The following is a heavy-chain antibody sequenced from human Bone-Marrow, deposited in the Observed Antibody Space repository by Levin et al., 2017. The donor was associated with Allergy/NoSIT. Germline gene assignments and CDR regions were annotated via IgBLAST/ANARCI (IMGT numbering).Heavy chain of an antibody. J-gene: IGHJ6*03. D-gene: IGHD4-17*01. CDR3: ARTYGDYSYYYYFMDV. CDR1: GGSISNYY. V-gene: IGHV4-59*01. CDR2: VYYSGST. Sequence: PGGSLRLSCTVSGGSISNYYWSWIRQPPGKGLEWIGYVYYSGSTDYNPSLKSRVTMSVDTSKNQFSLKLSSVTAADTAVYYCARTYGDYSYYYYFMDVWGKGTTVTVSS.